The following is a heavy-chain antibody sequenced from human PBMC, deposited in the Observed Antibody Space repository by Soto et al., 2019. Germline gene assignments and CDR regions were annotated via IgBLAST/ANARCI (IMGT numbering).Heavy chain of an antibody. CDR1: GFTFSSYA. Sequence: GGSLRLSCAASGFTFSSYAMSWIRQAPGKGLEWVSAISGSGGSTYYADSVKGRFTIARDNSKNTLYLQMNSLRAEDTAVYYYAKSEPLRHGEFDYWGQGTLVTVS. CDR2: ISGSGGST. J-gene: IGHJ4*02. CDR3: AKSEPLRHGEFDY. V-gene: IGHV3-23*01. D-gene: IGHD5-12*01.